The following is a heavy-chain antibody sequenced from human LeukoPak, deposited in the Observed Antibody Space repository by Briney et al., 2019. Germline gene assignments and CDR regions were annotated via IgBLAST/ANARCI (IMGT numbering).Heavy chain of an antibody. CDR2: IRAYNGNT. V-gene: IGHV1-18*01. CDR3: ARDQSEVRFLEWLSMDV. Sequence: ASVKVSCKASGYTFTSYGISWVRQAPGQGHEWMGWIRAYNGNTNYAQKLQGRVTMTTDTSTSTAYMELRSLRSDDTAVYYCARDQSEVRFLEWLSMDVWGQGTTVTVSS. J-gene: IGHJ6*02. CDR1: GYTFTSYG. D-gene: IGHD3-3*01.